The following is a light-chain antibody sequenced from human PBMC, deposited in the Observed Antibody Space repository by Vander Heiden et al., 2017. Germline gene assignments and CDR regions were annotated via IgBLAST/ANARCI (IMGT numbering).Light chain of an antibody. J-gene: IGLJ1*01. V-gene: IGLV3-1*01. CDR3: QAWDSSTGRI. Sequence: SYELTQPPSVSGSPGQTARITCPGHNLGNKYTWWYQQKPGQSPVLVIYQDVKRPSGIPARFSGSNSGNTATLTISGTQTMDEADYYCQAWDSSTGRIFGPGTRVTVL. CDR2: QDV. CDR1: NLGNKY.